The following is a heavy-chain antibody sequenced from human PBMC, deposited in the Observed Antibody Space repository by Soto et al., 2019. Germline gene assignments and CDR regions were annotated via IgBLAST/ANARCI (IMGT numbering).Heavy chain of an antibody. V-gene: IGHV5-10-1*04. J-gene: IGHJ4*02. CDR3: ASYDGYTLDY. Sequence: PGESLKISCKGFGYTFTSFWITVVRQMPGKGLEGMGRIHPSDSYTKYNRPFQGQVIISADKSISTAYLQWSSLKASDTAMYFCASYDGYTLDYWGQGTLVTVSS. CDR1: GYTFTSFW. D-gene: IGHD5-18*01. CDR2: IHPSDSYT.